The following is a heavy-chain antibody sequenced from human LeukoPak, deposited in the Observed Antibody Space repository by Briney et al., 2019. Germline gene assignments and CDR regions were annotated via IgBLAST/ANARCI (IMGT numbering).Heavy chain of an antibody. J-gene: IGHJ3*02. V-gene: IGHV4-59*01. D-gene: IGHD2/OR15-2a*01. Sequence: SETLSLTCTVSGGSSSNYYWSWIRQPPGKGLEWIGYIYYSGSTNYNPSLKSRVTMSVDTSKNQFSLKLSSVTAADTAVYYCARIRAEYDAFDIWGQGTMITVSS. CDR2: IYYSGST. CDR3: ARIRAEYDAFDI. CDR1: GGSSSNYY.